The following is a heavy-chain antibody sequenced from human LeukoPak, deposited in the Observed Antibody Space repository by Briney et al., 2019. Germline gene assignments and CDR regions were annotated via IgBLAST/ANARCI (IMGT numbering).Heavy chain of an antibody. CDR2: ISSSSSYI. CDR3: ARDYTCGGDCYSSRYFDL. CDR1: GFTFSSYS. J-gene: IGHJ2*01. Sequence: SGGSLRLSCAASGFTFSSYSMNWVRQAPGKGLEWVSSISSSSSYIYYADSVKGRFTISRDNAKNSLYLQMNSLRAEDTAVYYCARDYTCGGDCYSSRYFDLWGRGTLVTVSS. V-gene: IGHV3-21*01. D-gene: IGHD2-21*01.